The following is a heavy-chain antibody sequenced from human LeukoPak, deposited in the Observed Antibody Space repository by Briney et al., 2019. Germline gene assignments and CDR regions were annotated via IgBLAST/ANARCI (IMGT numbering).Heavy chain of an antibody. CDR1: GYTFTTYA. J-gene: IGHJ4*02. CDR2: INPDKGDT. Sequence: ASVKVSCEASGYTFTTYATHWVRQAPGQRLEWMGGINPDKGDTKYSQNFQGRITVARDTSASTTYMEMSNLVSEDTAVYYRARRLKGSYGNPFDYWGQGALVTVSS. V-gene: IGHV1-3*01. D-gene: IGHD4-17*01. CDR3: ARRLKGSYGNPFDY.